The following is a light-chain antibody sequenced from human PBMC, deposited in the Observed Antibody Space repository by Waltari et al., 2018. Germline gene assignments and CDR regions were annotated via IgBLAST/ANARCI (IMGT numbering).Light chain of an antibody. CDR1: HSVSSSY. Sequence: EIVLTQSPGTLSLSPGESATLSCRASHSVSSSYLAWYQQKPGQAPRPLIYGVSYRAVGIPDRFSGSGSGTDFTLTISRLEPEDFAVYYCQQYGGSPPFTFGPGTQVDMK. CDR2: GVS. J-gene: IGKJ3*01. V-gene: IGKV3-20*01. CDR3: QQYGGSPPFT.